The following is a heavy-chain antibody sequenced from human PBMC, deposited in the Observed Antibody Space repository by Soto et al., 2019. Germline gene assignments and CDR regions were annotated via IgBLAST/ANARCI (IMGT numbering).Heavy chain of an antibody. CDR1: GFTFSSYA. CDR3: AKDRSSGYYYDWFFDL. Sequence: EVQLLESGGGLVQPGGSLRLSCAASGFTFSSYAMSWVRQAPGKGLEWVSAISGSGGSTYYADSVKGRFTISRDNSKNTLYLQMNSLRAEHTAVYYCAKDRSSGYYYDWFFDLWGRGTLVTVSS. D-gene: IGHD3-22*01. V-gene: IGHV3-23*01. J-gene: IGHJ2*01. CDR2: ISGSGGST.